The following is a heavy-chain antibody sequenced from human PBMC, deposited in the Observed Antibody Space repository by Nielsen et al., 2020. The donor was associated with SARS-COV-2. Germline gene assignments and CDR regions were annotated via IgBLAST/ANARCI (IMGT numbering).Heavy chain of an antibody. CDR3: ARARATIFGLVMSYGMDV. CDR2: INPYSGGT. V-gene: IGHV1-2*06. CDR1: GFTFISYG. Sequence: ASVKVSCKASGFTFISYGISWVRRAPGQGLEWMGRINPYSGGTNYAQKFQGTVTMTRDASISTVYMELTSDDTAVYYCARARATIFGLVMSYGMDVWGQGTTVAVSS. D-gene: IGHD3/OR15-3a*01. J-gene: IGHJ6*02.